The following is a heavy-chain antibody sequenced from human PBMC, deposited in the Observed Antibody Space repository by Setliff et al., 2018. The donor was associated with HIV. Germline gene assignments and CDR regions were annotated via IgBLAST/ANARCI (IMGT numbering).Heavy chain of an antibody. CDR2: IRQDGSEK. CDR3: EVTSMASSFDY. CDR1: GFTFSTYW. D-gene: IGHD5-18*01. J-gene: IGHJ4*02. Sequence: PGGSLRLSCAASGFTFSTYWMNWVRQAPGKGLEWVANIRQDGSEKYYVDSVKGRFTISRDNAKNSLYLQMNSLRAEDTAVYYCEVTSMASSFDYWGQGALVTVSS. V-gene: IGHV3-7*01.